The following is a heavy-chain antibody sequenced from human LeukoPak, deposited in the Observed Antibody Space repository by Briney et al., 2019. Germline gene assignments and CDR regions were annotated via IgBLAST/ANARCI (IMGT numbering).Heavy chain of an antibody. CDR3: ARAYYGSGTYYYYYYYMDV. V-gene: IGHV3-20*04. CDR2: INWNGGST. Sequence: PGGSLRLSCAASGFTFDDYGMSWVRQAPGKGLEWVSGINWNGGSTGYADSVKGRFTISRDNAKNSLYLQMNSLRAEDTALYYCARAYYGSGTYYYYYYYMDVWDKGTTVTVSS. J-gene: IGHJ6*03. CDR1: GFTFDDYG. D-gene: IGHD3-10*01.